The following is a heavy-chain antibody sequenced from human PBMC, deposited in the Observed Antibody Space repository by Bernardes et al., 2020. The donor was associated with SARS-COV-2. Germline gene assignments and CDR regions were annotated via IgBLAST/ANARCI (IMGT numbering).Heavy chain of an antibody. V-gene: IGHV3-48*02. J-gene: IGHJ6*02. Sequence: GGSLRLSRAASGFSFSSHRMNWVRQAPGKGLEWVSFIGSGGATVYYADSVKGRFTISRDNAKNSLYLQMNSLRDEDTAVYYCARKGWAAAGTDYYYGMDVWGQGTTVTVSS. CDR2: IGSGGATV. CDR3: ARKGWAAAGTDYYYGMDV. D-gene: IGHD6-13*01. CDR1: GFSFSSHR.